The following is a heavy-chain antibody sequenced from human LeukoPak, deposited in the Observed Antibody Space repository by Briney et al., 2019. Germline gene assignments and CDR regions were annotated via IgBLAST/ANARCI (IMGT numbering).Heavy chain of an antibody. V-gene: IGHV1-2*02. Sequence: ASVKVSCKASGYTFTGYYMHWVRQAPGQRLEWMGWINPNSGGTNYAQKFQGRVTMTRDTSISTAYMELSRLRSDDTAVYYCASRAYGGNSPEYFQHWGQGTLVTVSS. D-gene: IGHD4-23*01. CDR3: ASRAYGGNSPEYFQH. CDR1: GYTFTGYY. J-gene: IGHJ1*01. CDR2: INPNSGGT.